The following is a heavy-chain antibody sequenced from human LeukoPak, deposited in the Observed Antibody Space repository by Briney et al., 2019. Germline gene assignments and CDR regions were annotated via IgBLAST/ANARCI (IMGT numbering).Heavy chain of an antibody. CDR1: GGSMTSYY. Sequence: SETLSLTCNVSGGSMTSYYWSWIRKPAGKGLEWIGRIYTSGSTNYSPSLKSRIAMSVDTSNNQFSLNLSSMTAADTAVYYCARDSTARAYDIWGQGTMVTVSS. J-gene: IGHJ3*02. D-gene: IGHD2-2*01. V-gene: IGHV4-4*07. CDR2: IYTSGST. CDR3: ARDSTARAYDI.